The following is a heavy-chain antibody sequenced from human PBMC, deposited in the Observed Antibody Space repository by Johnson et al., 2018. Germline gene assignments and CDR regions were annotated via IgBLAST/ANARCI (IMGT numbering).Heavy chain of an antibody. CDR2: LWSDGRTK. Sequence: QVQLVESGGGVVQPGRSLRLSCAASGFTFSRYGMHWVRQAPGKGLEWVAVLWSDGRTKDYTDSVKGRFTISRDNSNNMLYLQMKRLRAGDTAMFYCATDAWAAAFDIWGQWTMVTVSS. CDR3: ATDAWAAAFDI. J-gene: IGHJ3*02. V-gene: IGHV3-33*01. D-gene: IGHD1-26*01. CDR1: GFTFSRYG.